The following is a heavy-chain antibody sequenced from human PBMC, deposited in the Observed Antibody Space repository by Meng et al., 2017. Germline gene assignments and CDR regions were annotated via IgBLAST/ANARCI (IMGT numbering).Heavy chain of an antibody. Sequence: QVLLQQGGAESFSPSETLARTCAVYGGSFSGYYWSWIRQPPGKGREWIGEINHSGSTNYNPSLKSRVTISVDTSKNQFSLKLSSVTAADTAVYYCARGGGYSYGFGSIDYWGQGTLVTVSS. CDR1: GGSFSGYY. J-gene: IGHJ4*02. CDR2: INHSGST. V-gene: IGHV4-34*01. D-gene: IGHD5-18*01. CDR3: ARGGGYSYGFGSIDY.